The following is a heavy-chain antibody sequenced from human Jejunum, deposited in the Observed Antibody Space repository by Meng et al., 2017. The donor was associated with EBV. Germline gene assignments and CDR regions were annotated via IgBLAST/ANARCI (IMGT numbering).Heavy chain of an antibody. CDR3: AHTRVLTGYGYFYY. J-gene: IGHJ4*02. V-gene: IGHV2-5*02. CDR1: GFSLTTTSVG. Sequence: ITFKESAPTLVKPTQTLTLTWSFSGFSLTTTSVGVGWIRQPPGKDLEWLAVIYWDDDKRYSPSLNNRLTITKDTSKNQVVLTMTNMDPVDTATYYCAHTRVLTGYGYFYYWGQGTLVTVSS. D-gene: IGHD3-9*01. CDR2: IYWDDDK.